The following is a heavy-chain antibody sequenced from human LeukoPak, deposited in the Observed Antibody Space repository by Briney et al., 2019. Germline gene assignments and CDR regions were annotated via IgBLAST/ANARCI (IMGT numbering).Heavy chain of an antibody. CDR2: ISISSSYI. D-gene: IGHD5-18*01. J-gene: IGHJ4*02. CDR3: AREPEHTAMVTRAYYFDY. V-gene: IGHV3-21*01. Sequence: GGSLRPSRAASGFTFSSYSTNWVRPAPREGREWVSSISISSSYIYYADSVKGRFTISRDNAKNSLYLQMNSLRAEDTAVYYCAREPEHTAMVTRAYYFDYWGQGTLVTVSS. CDR1: GFTFSSYS.